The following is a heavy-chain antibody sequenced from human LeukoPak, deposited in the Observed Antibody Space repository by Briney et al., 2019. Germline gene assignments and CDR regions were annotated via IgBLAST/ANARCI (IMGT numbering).Heavy chain of an antibody. J-gene: IGHJ6*02. CDR2: INHSGST. V-gene: IGHV4-34*01. Sequence: SETLSLTCAVYGGSFSGYYWSWIRQPPGKGLEWIGEINHSGSTNYNPSLKSRVTISVDTSKNQFSLKLSSVTAADTAVYYCAREPSITIFGVVIIGMDVWGQGTTVTVSS. CDR1: GGSFSGYY. D-gene: IGHD3-3*01. CDR3: AREPSITIFGVVIIGMDV.